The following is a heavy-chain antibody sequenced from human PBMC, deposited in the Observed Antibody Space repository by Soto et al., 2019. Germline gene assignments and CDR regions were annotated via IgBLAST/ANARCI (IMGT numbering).Heavy chain of an antibody. CDR1: GGTFSTYA. J-gene: IGHJ4*02. Sequence: QVQLVQSGAEVKKPESSVKVSCKAPGGTFSTYAISWVRQAPGQGLEWMGGLIPMFGTANYAQRFQDRVTITADESTNTVYMELSSLRSEDTAVYFCASCIQRWLRRIYNGYSGWGQGTLVTVSS. CDR2: LIPMFGTA. V-gene: IGHV1-69*12. CDR3: ASCIQRWLRRIYNGYSG. D-gene: IGHD5-12*01.